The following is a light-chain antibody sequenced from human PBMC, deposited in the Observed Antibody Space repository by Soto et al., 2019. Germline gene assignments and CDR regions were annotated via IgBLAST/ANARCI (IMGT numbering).Light chain of an antibody. CDR1: RSDVGGYNL. Sequence: QSALTQPASVSGSPGQSITMSCTGSRSDVGGYNLVSWYQQHPGKAPKLMIYEVSKRPSGVSNRFSGSKSGNTAFLTISGLQAEDEADYYCSSYAGSSTFVVFGGGTKLTVL. J-gene: IGLJ2*01. CDR3: SSYAGSSTFVV. CDR2: EVS. V-gene: IGLV2-23*02.